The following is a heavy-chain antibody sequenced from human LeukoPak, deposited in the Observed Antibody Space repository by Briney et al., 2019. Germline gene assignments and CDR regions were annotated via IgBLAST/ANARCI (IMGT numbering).Heavy chain of an antibody. V-gene: IGHV4-39*01. CDR1: GGSISSSSYY. D-gene: IGHD5-12*01. Sequence: SETLSLTCTVSGGSISSSSYYWGWIRQPPGKGLEWIGSIYYSGCTYYNPSLKSRVTISVDTSKNQFSLKLSSVTAADTAVYYCAGGTYSGYDSWGQGTLVTVSS. CDR2: IYYSGCT. CDR3: AGGTYSGYDS. J-gene: IGHJ5*02.